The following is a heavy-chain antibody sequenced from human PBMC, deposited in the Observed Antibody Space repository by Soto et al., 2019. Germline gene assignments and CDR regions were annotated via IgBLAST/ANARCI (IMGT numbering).Heavy chain of an antibody. CDR1: GFTFSSYA. CDR3: ADPYSCGVDC. Sequence: QVQLVESGGGVVQPGRSLRLYYAASGFTFSSYAMHWVRQAPGKGLEWVAVISYDGSNKYYADSVKGRFTISRDNSKNTLYLQMNSLRAEDTAVYYCADPYSCGVDCWGQGTLVTVSS. V-gene: IGHV3-30-3*01. J-gene: IGHJ4*02. CDR2: ISYDGSNK. D-gene: IGHD6-19*01.